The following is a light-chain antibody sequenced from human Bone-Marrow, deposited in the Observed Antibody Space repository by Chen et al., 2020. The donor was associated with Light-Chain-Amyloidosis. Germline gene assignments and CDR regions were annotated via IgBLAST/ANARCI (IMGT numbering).Light chain of an antibody. CDR2: GSS. J-gene: IGKJ4*01. CDR3: QRYCTSPLP. V-gene: IGKV3-20*01. CDR1: QTISSNY. Sequence: EIVLTQSPDTLSLSPGEGANLSCRASQTISSNYLNWYQKKFGQAPRLLIYGSSSRATGIPDRVTGSGSGTDFTLTINRLEPVDFAMCYCQRYCTSPLPFGEGTKVEIK.